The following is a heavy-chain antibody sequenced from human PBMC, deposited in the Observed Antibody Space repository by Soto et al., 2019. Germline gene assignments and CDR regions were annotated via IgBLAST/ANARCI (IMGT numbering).Heavy chain of an antibody. CDR1: GFTFSSYA. CDR3: AKPPDYSSSDY. CDR2: VSGSGGST. D-gene: IGHD3-10*01. V-gene: IGHV3-23*01. Sequence: EVQLLESGGGLVQPGGSLRLSCAASGFTFSSYAMSWVRQAPGRGLEWISAVSGSGGSTYYAASVKGRFTISRDNSKDTLYLQMNTLRAAETAVYSCAKPPDYSSSDYWGQGALVTFSS. J-gene: IGHJ4*02.